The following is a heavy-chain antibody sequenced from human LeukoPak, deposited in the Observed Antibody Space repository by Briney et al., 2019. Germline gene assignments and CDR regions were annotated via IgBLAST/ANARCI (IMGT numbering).Heavy chain of an antibody. Sequence: GGSLRLSCAASGFTFSSYEMNWVRQAPGKGLEWVSYISSSGSTIYYADSVRGRFTITRDNAKKSLYLQMNSLSAEDTAVYYCAREGVLGDGYNQWYFDYWGQGTPVTVSS. CDR2: ISSSGSTI. V-gene: IGHV3-48*03. CDR1: GFTFSSYE. CDR3: AREGVLGDGYNQWYFDY. D-gene: IGHD5-24*01. J-gene: IGHJ4*02.